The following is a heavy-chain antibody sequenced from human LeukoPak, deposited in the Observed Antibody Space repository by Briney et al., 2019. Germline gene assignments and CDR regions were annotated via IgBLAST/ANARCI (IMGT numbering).Heavy chain of an antibody. Sequence: GGSLRLSCAASGFTFSTYWMHWVRQAPGKGLVWVSRINPDGTTTSYADSVKGRFTISRDNAKNSLYLQMNSLRAEDTALYYCARGTYSSGRCDVFDIWGQGTMVTVSS. CDR1: GFTFSTYW. D-gene: IGHD6-19*01. V-gene: IGHV3-74*01. J-gene: IGHJ3*02. CDR2: INPDGTTT. CDR3: ARGTYSSGRCDVFDI.